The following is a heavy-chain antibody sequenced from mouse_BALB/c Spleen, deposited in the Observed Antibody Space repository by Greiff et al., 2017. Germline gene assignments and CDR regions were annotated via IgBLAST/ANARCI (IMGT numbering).Heavy chain of an antibody. CDR2: INPSSGYT. D-gene: IGHD2-2*01. V-gene: IGHV1-4*01. J-gene: IGHJ1*01. Sequence: QVQLQQSGAELARPGASVKMSCKASGYTFTSYTMHWVKQRPGQGLEWIGYINPSSGYTNYNQKFKDKATLTADKSSSTAYMQLSSLTSEDSAVYYCARGGYDAYFDVWGAGTTVTVSS. CDR3: ARGGYDAYFDV. CDR1: GYTFTSYT.